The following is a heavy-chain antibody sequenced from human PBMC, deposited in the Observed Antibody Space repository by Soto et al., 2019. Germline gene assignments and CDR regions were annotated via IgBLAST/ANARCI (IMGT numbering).Heavy chain of an antibody. V-gene: IGHV1-2*04. J-gene: IGHJ4*02. CDR2: INPNSGGT. Sequence: ASVKVSCKASGYTFTGYYMHWVRQAPGQGLEWMGWINPNSGGTNFAQKFQGWVSMTRDTSISTAYMELSRLRSDDTAVYYCARGIFRGVAAASYYFDYWGQGTLVTVSS. CDR3: ARGIFRGVAAASYYFDY. CDR1: GYTFTGYY. D-gene: IGHD6-13*01.